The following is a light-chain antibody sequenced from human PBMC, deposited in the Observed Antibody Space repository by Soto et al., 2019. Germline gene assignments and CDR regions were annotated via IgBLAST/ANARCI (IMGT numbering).Light chain of an antibody. CDR1: SSNIGSNY. CDR3: ATWDDSLRGVL. Sequence: QPVLTQPPSASATPGQRIAISCSGGSSNIGSNYVYWYRQVPGTAPKLLIYTNDQRPSGVPDRFSGSKSGTSASLAISGLRSEDEADYYCATWDDSLRGVLFGGGTKLTVL. V-gene: IGLV1-47*01. J-gene: IGLJ2*01. CDR2: TND.